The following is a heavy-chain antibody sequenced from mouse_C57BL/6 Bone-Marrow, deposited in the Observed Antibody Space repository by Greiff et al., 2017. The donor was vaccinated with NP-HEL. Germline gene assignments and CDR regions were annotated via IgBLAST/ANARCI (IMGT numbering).Heavy chain of an antibody. Sequence: QVQLQQSGPELVRPGASVKISCKAPGYTFTSYWMQWVRQRPGQGLEWIGEIFPGSGGTYYNEKFKGKATLTVDTSSSTAYMQLSSLTSEDSAVYFCARERDYYGSSSNFDYWGQGTTLTVSS. CDR3: ARERDYYGSSSNFDY. CDR2: IFPGSGGT. V-gene: IGHV1-56*01. CDR1: GYTFTSYW. J-gene: IGHJ2*01. D-gene: IGHD1-1*01.